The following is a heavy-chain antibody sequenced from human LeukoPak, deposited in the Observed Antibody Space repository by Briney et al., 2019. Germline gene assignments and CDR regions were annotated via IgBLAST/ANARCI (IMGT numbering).Heavy chain of an antibody. CDR1: GYTFPSYG. CDR2: ISAYNGNT. Sequence: ASVKVSYKASGYTFPSYGISWVRQAPGQALEWMGWISAYNGNTNYAQKLQGRDTMTTDTSTSTAYMELRSLRSDDTAVYYCAREGYYYGSGSLFDYWGQGTLVTVSS. V-gene: IGHV1-18*01. J-gene: IGHJ4*02. CDR3: AREGYYYGSGSLFDY. D-gene: IGHD3-10*01.